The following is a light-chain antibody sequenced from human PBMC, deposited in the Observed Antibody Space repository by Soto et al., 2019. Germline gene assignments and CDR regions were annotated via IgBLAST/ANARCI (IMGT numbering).Light chain of an antibody. J-gene: IGKJ4*01. CDR1: QGISSY. CDR2: AAS. Sequence: DIPLTQSPSFPSASVGDSVTITCRASQGISSYLAWYQQKPGKAPKLLIYAASTLQSRVPSRFSDNGSGTEFTLTISRLQPEDFATYYCQQLNTYPLTFGGGTNVEIK. V-gene: IGKV1-9*01. CDR3: QQLNTYPLT.